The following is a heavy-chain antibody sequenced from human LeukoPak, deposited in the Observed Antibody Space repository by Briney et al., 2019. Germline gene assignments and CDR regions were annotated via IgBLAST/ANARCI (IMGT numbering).Heavy chain of an antibody. Sequence: PGGSQRLSCAASGFTFSSYWMSWVRQAPGKGLEWVANIKQDGSEKYYVDSVKGRFTISRDNAKNSLYLQMNSLRAEDTAVYYCARVQSYGDYRYWGQGTLVTVSS. D-gene: IGHD4-17*01. J-gene: IGHJ4*02. CDR3: ARVQSYGDYRY. CDR1: GFTFSSYW. CDR2: IKQDGSEK. V-gene: IGHV3-7*01.